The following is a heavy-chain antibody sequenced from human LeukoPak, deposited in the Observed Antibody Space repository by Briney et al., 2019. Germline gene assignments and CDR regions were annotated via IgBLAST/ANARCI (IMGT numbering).Heavy chain of an antibody. CDR2: INPSGGST. CDR3: ARPRAIYGSGSYLFDY. V-gene: IGHV1-46*03. D-gene: IGHD3-10*01. J-gene: IGHJ4*02. CDR1: GYTFTSYY. Sequence: ASVKVSCKAPGYTFTSYYMHWVRQAPGQGLEWMGIINPSGGSTSYAQKFQGRVTMTRDTSTSTVYMELSSLRSEDTAVYYCARPRAIYGSGSYLFDYWGQGTLVTVSS.